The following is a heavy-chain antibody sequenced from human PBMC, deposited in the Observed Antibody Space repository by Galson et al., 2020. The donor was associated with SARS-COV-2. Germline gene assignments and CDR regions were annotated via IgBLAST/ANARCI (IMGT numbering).Heavy chain of an antibody. Sequence: QPAGEALEWIGRIYTSGSTNYNPSLKSRVTISVDTSKNQFSLELTSVTASDTAVYYCARGLVLWGRGTLVTVSS. J-gene: IGHJ4*02. CDR3: ARGLVL. V-gene: IGHV4-61*02. CDR2: IYTSGST. D-gene: IGHD2-8*02.